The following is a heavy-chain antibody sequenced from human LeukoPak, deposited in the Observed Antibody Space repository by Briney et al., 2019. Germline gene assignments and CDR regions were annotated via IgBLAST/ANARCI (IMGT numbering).Heavy chain of an antibody. CDR1: GFTFSSYW. Sequence: TGGSLRLSCAASGFTFSSYWMHWVRQAPGKGLEWVSRINNDGSGTTYVDSVKGRFTISRDNAKNTLYLQMNSLRAEDTAVYYCAKDYGWFGELLSWGQGTLVTVSS. D-gene: IGHD3-10*01. CDR3: AKDYGWFGELLS. J-gene: IGHJ4*02. CDR2: INNDGSGT. V-gene: IGHV3-74*01.